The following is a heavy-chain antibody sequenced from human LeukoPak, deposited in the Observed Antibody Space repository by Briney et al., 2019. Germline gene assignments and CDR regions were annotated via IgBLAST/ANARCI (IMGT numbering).Heavy chain of an antibody. D-gene: IGHD5-18*01. V-gene: IGHV1-2*02. CDR1: GYTFTGYY. Sequence: ASVKVSCKASGYTFTGYYIHWVRQAPGQGLEWMGWINPNSGGTNYAQKFQGRVTMTRNTSISTAYMELSRLRSDDTAVYYCARDSGYSYGYAGDFVFDYWGQGTLVTVSS. CDR3: ARDSGYSYGYAGDFVFDY. CDR2: INPNSGGT. J-gene: IGHJ4*02.